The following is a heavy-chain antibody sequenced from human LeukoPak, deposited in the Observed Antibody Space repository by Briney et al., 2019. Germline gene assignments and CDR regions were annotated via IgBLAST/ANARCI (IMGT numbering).Heavy chain of an antibody. CDR1: GGSISSGGYS. CDR2: IYHSGST. J-gene: IGHJ6*03. D-gene: IGHD1-26*01. V-gene: IGHV4-30-2*01. Sequence: SETLSLTCAVSGGSISSGGYSWSWIRQPPGKGLEWIGYIYHSGSTNYNPSLKSRVTISVDTSKNQFSLKLSSVTAADTAVYYCAREASFRGSYSAYYYYYMDVWGKGTTVTVSS. CDR3: AREASFRGSYSAYYYYYMDV.